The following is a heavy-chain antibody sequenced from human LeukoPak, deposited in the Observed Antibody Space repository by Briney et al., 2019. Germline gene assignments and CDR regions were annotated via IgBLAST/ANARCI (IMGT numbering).Heavy chain of an antibody. J-gene: IGHJ4*02. V-gene: IGHV3-23*01. D-gene: IGHD3-10*01. CDR1: GFTFSDYS. CDR3: AMVRGVILDY. CDR2: ISGSGGST. Sequence: GGSLRLSCAASGFTFSDYSMNWVRQAPGKGLEWVSAISGSGGSTYYADSVKGRFTISRDNSKNTLYLQMNSLRAEDTAVYYCAMVRGVILDYWGQGTLVTVSS.